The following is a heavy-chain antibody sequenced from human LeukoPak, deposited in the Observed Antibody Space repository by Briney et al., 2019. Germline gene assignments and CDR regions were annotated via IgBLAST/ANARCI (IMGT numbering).Heavy chain of an antibody. CDR3: ARDQGNGLDYYYYGMDV. CDR1: GFTFSSYA. Sequence: GGSLRLSCAASGFTFSSYAMHWVRQALGKGLEWVAVISYDGSNKYYADSVKGRFTISRDNSKNTLYLQMNSLRAEDTAVYYCARDQGNGLDYYYYGMDVWGKGTTVTVSS. J-gene: IGHJ6*04. CDR2: ISYDGSNK. V-gene: IGHV3-30*04. D-gene: IGHD4-17*01.